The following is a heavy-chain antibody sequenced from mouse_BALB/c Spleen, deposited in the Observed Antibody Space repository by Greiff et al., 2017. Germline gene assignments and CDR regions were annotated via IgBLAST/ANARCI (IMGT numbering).Heavy chain of an antibody. V-gene: IGHV1-80*01. Sequence: QQSGAELVRPGSSVKISCKASGYAFSSYWMNWVKQRPGQGLEWIGQIYPGDGDTNYNGKFKGKATLTADKSSSTAYMQLSSLTSEDSAVYFCARLGFITTVVGFDYWGQGTTLTVSS. J-gene: IGHJ2*01. CDR3: ARLGFITTVVGFDY. CDR1: GYAFSSYW. CDR2: IYPGDGDT. D-gene: IGHD1-1*01.